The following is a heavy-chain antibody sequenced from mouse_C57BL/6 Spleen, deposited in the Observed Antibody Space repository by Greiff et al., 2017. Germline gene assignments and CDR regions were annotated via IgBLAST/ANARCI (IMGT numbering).Heavy chain of an antibody. J-gene: IGHJ2*01. CDR2: IYPGSGNT. Sequence: VKLVESGAELVRPGASVKLSCKASGYTFTDYYINWVKQRPGQGLEWIARIYPGSGNTYYNEKFKGKATLTAEKSSSTAYMQLSSLTSEDSAVYCCARTAYYYGSSCDYWGQGTTLTVSS. CDR1: GYTFTDYY. V-gene: IGHV1-76*01. CDR3: ARTAYYYGSSCDY. D-gene: IGHD1-1*01.